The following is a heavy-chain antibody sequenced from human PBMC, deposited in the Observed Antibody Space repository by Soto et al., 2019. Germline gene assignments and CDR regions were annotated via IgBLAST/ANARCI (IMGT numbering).Heavy chain of an antibody. CDR1: GFTFSSYG. CDR3: ARVYPADDYSNYISPYYYYYYMDV. CDR2: IWYDGSNK. J-gene: IGHJ6*03. D-gene: IGHD4-4*01. Sequence: PGGSLRLSCAASGFTFSSYGMHWVRQAPGKGLEWVAVIWYDGSNKYYADSVKGRFTISRDNSKNTLYLQMNSLRAEDTAVYYCARVYPADDYSNYISPYYYYYYMDVWGKGTTVTV. V-gene: IGHV3-33*01.